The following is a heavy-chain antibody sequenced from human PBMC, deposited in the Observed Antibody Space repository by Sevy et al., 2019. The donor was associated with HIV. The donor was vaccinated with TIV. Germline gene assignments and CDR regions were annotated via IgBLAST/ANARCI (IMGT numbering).Heavy chain of an antibody. J-gene: IGHJ4*02. Sequence: GGSLRLSCAASGFTFRSYVMSWVRQAPGKGLEWVSGISGSGGSTYYADSVKGRFTISRDNSKNTLYLQMNSLRAEDTAVYYCASAKTVAAGFDYWGQGTLVTVSS. V-gene: IGHV3-23*01. D-gene: IGHD2-15*01. CDR3: ASAKTVAAGFDY. CDR2: ISGSGGST. CDR1: GFTFRSYV.